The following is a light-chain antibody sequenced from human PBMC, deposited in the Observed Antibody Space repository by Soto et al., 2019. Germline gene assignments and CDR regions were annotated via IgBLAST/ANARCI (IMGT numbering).Light chain of an antibody. V-gene: IGLV2-14*01. CDR3: TSYTSSSTYV. J-gene: IGLJ1*01. Sequence: QSVLTQPASVSGSPGQSITISCTGTSSDVGGYNYVSWYQKHPGKAPKLMIYDVNNRPSGVSNRFSGSKSGNTASLTISGLQAEDEADYYCTSYTSSSTYVFGTGTKDTVL. CDR2: DVN. CDR1: SSDVGGYNY.